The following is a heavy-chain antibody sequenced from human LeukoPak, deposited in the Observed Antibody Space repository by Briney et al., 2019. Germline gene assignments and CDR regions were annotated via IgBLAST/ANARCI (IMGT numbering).Heavy chain of an antibody. J-gene: IGHJ5*02. CDR3: ARYLSSSWYGYNWFDP. CDR1: GYTFTSYY. V-gene: IGHV1-46*01. CDR2: INPSGGST. Sequence: GASVKVSCKASGYTFTSYYMHWVRQAPGQGLEWMGIINPSGGSTSYAQKFQGRVTMTRDMSTSTVYMELSSLRSEDTAVYYCARYLSSSWYGYNWFDPWGQGPWSPSPQ. D-gene: IGHD6-13*01.